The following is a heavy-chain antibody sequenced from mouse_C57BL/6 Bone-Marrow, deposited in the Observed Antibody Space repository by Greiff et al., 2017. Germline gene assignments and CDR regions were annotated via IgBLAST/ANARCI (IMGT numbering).Heavy chain of an antibody. D-gene: IGHD1-1*01. V-gene: IGHV2-5*01. CDR3: AKKGGSSPHWYFDV. CDR2: IWRGGST. CDR1: GFSLTSYG. J-gene: IGHJ1*03. Sequence: QVQLKESGPGLVQPSQSLSITCTVSGFSLTSYGVHWVRQSPGKGLEWLGVIWRGGSTDYNAAFMSRLSITKDNSKSQVFFKMNSLQADDTAIYYCAKKGGSSPHWYFDVWGTGTTVTVSS.